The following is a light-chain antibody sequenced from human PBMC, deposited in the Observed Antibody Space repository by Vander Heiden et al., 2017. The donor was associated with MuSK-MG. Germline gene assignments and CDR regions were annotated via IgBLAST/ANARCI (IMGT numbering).Light chain of an antibody. V-gene: IGKV3-15*01. CDR1: QSVSSN. CDR2: GAS. Sequence: EIVMTQSPATLSVSPGERATFSCRASQSVSSNLAWYQQKPGQAPRLLIYGASTRATGIPARFSGSGSGTEFTVTISSLQSEDFAVYYCQQYNNWPSITFGQGTRLEIK. J-gene: IGKJ5*01. CDR3: QQYNNWPSIT.